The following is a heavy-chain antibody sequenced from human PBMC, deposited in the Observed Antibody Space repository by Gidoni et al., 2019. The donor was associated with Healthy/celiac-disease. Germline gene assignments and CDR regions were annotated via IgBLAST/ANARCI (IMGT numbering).Heavy chain of an antibody. CDR3: ARVGPYYYDSRDAFDI. CDR1: GITLRSHS. CDR2: ISSRSSTI. D-gene: IGHD3-22*01. Sequence: ELQLVESGGGLVQPGGSLGLSCAAPGITLRSHSMDWACQAPGKGLEWVSCISSRSSTIYYAGSVKGRLTISRDNDKNALYLQMNSLRDEDTAVYYCARVGPYYYDSRDAFDIWGEGTMVTVSS. J-gene: IGHJ3*02. V-gene: IGHV3-48*02.